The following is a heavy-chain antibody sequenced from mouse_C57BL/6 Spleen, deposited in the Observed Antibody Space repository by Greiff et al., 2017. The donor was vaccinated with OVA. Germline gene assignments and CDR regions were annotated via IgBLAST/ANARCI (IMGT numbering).Heavy chain of an antibody. CDR2: IWRGGST. J-gene: IGHJ1*03. V-gene: IGHV2-5*01. Sequence: QVQLKESGPGLVQPSQSLSITCTVSGFSLTSYGVHWVRQSPGKGLEWLGVIWRGGSTDYNAAFMSRLSITKDNSKSQVFFKMNSLQADDTAIYYCAKNYDGYYWYFDVWGTGTTVTVSS. CDR3: AKNYDGYYWYFDV. D-gene: IGHD2-3*01. CDR1: GFSLTSYG.